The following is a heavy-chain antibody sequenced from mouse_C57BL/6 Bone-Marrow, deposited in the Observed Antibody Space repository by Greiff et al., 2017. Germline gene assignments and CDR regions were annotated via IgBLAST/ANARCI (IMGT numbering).Heavy chain of an antibody. D-gene: IGHD2-1*01. V-gene: IGHV1-55*01. J-gene: IGHJ4*01. CDR3: ARRGIYYGNYPYAMDY. CDR2: IYPGSGST. Sequence: VKLQQPGAELVKPGASVKMSCKASGYTFTSYWITWVKQRPGQGLEWIGDIYPGSGSTNYNEKFKSKATLTVDTSSSTAYMQLSSLTSEDSAVYYCARRGIYYGNYPYAMDYWGQGTSVTVS. CDR1: GYTFTSYW.